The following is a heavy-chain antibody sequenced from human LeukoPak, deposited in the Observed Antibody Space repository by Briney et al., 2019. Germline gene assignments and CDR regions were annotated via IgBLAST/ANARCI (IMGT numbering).Heavy chain of an antibody. CDR3: ARGRSTAPGGY. V-gene: IGHV4-34*01. CDR2: INHSGGT. J-gene: IGHJ4*02. D-gene: IGHD5-18*01. Sequence: SETLSLTCAVYGGSFSGYYWSWIRQPPGKGLEWIGEINHSGGTNYNPSLKSRVTISVDTSKSQFSLKLSSVTAADTAVYYCARGRSTAPGGYWGQGTLVTVSS. CDR1: GGSFSGYY.